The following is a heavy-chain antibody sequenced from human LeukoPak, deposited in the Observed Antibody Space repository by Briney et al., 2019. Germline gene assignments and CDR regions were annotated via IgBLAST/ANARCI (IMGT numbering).Heavy chain of an antibody. CDR1: GFTFSSYW. CDR3: ARDRGWGLRFLDY. D-gene: IGHD4-17*01. Sequence: PGGSLRLSCAASGFTFSSYWMTWVRQAPGKGLEWVANIKQDGSEKYYVDSVKGRFTISRDNAKNPLYLQMDSLRAEDTAMYFCARDRGWGLRFLDYWGQGTLVTVSS. CDR2: IKQDGSEK. V-gene: IGHV3-7*01. J-gene: IGHJ4*02.